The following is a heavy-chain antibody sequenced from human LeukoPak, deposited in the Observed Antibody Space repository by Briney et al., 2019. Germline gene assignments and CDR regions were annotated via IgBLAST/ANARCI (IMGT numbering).Heavy chain of an antibody. CDR1: GYTFTSYG. CDR3: ARDRQYYDFWSGYSLNYYYYYMDV. Sequence: GASVKVSCKASGYTFTSYGISWVRQAPGQGLEWMGWISAYNGNTNYAQKLRGRVTMTTDTSTSTAYMELRSLRSDDTAVYYCARDRQYYDFWSGYSLNYYYYYMDVWGKGTTVTVSS. D-gene: IGHD3-3*01. CDR2: ISAYNGNT. J-gene: IGHJ6*03. V-gene: IGHV1-18*01.